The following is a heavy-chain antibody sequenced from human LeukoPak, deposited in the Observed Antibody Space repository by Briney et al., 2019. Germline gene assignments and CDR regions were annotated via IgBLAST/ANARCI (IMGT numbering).Heavy chain of an antibody. J-gene: IGHJ3*02. D-gene: IGHD6-19*01. Sequence: SQTLSLTCTVSGGSISSGDYYWSWIRQPPGKGLEWIGYIYYSGSTYYNPSLKSRVTISVDTSKNQFSLKLSSVTAADTAVYYCARDNRWLVTAGDAFDIWGQGTMVTVSS. CDR3: ARDNRWLVTAGDAFDI. V-gene: IGHV4-30-4*01. CDR2: IYYSGST. CDR1: GGSISSGDYY.